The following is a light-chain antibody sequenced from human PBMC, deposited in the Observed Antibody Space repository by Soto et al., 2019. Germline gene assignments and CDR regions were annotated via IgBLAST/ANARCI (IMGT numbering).Light chain of an antibody. J-gene: IGLJ2*01. Sequence: QSALTQPPSASGSPGQSVTISCTGTSSDVGAYNYVSWYQQHPGKAPKLMIYEVSKRPSGVPDRFSGSKSGNTASLTVSGLQGEDEADYYCSSYAGNNNLVFGGWTKLTVL. CDR1: SSDVGAYNY. CDR3: SSYAGNNNLV. CDR2: EVS. V-gene: IGLV2-8*01.